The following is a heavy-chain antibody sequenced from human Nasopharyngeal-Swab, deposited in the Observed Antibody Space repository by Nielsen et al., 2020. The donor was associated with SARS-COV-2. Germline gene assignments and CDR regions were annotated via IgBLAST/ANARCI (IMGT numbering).Heavy chain of an antibody. V-gene: IGHV4-39*07. J-gene: IGHJ5*02. CDR2: IYYSGST. CDR3: ARLRIAAAGTAYWFDP. Sequence: GSLRLSCTVSGGSISSSSYYWGWIRQPPGKGLEWIGSIYYSGSTYYNPSLKSRVTISVDTSKNQFSLKLSSVTAADTAVYYCARLRIAAAGTAYWFDPWGQGTLVTVSS. CDR1: GGSISSSSYY. D-gene: IGHD6-13*01.